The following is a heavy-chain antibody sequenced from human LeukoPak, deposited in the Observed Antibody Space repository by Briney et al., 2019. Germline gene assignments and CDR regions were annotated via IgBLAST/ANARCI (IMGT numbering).Heavy chain of an antibody. CDR2: IYPGDSDT. V-gene: IGHV5-51*01. Sequence: RGESLKISCKGSGYSFTSYWIGWVRQMPGKGLEWMGIIYPGDSDTRYSPSFQGQVTISADKSISTAYLQWSSLKASDTAMYYCARHVRVGANNYYYYYMDVWGKGTTVTISS. J-gene: IGHJ6*03. CDR1: GYSFTSYW. D-gene: IGHD1-26*01. CDR3: ARHVRVGANNYYYYYMDV.